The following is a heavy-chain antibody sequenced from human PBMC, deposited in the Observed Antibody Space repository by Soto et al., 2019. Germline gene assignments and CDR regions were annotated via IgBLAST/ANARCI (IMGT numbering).Heavy chain of an antibody. Sequence: QVQLVQSGAEVKKPGSSVKVSCRASGGTFNSHTISWVRQAPGQGLVWMGGIMPMFGVTNYARKFQGRLTMTANESTTTAYMEVSSLTSDDTAVYYCAGEGVTRSMSLPWMGYHYYGLDVWGQGTTVIVSS. J-gene: IGHJ6*02. CDR3: AGEGVTRSMSLPWMGYHYYGLDV. CDR2: IMPMFGVT. D-gene: IGHD2-2*01. CDR1: GGTFNSHT. V-gene: IGHV1-69*12.